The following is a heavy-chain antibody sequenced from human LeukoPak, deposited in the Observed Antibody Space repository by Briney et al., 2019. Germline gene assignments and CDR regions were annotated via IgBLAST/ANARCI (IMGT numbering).Heavy chain of an antibody. V-gene: IGHV4-34*01. Sequence: SETLSLTCAVYGGSFSGYYWSWIRQPTGKGLEWIGEINHSGSTNYNPSLKSRVTISVDTSKNQFSLKLSSVTAADTAVYYCARGPSDGYNSSFDYWGQGTLVTVSS. CDR1: GGSFSGYY. D-gene: IGHD5-24*01. J-gene: IGHJ4*02. CDR2: INHSGST. CDR3: ARGPSDGYNSSFDY.